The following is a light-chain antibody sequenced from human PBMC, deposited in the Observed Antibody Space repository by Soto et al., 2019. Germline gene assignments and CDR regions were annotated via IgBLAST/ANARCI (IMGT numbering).Light chain of an antibody. CDR2: DAS. J-gene: IGKJ4*01. CDR1: QSVSTY. V-gene: IGKV3-11*01. Sequence: EIVLTQSPATLSLSPGERATLSCRASQSVSTYLAWYQQKPGQAPRLLIYDASNRATGIPARFSGSASGTDFTLIISSLEPEDFAVYYCQQRSNWPLTFGGGTKVEIK. CDR3: QQRSNWPLT.